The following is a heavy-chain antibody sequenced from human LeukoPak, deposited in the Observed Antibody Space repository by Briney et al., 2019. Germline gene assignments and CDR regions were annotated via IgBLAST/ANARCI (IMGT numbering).Heavy chain of an antibody. CDR1: GGSISPYY. D-gene: IGHD1-26*01. J-gene: IGHJ2*01. CDR2: IYYSGST. CDR3: ARGVYSGSYYGSSHWYFDL. Sequence: SETLSLTCAVSGGSISPYYWSWIRQPPGKGLEWIGYIYYSGSTNYNPSLKSRVTISLDTSKNQFSLRLSSVTAADTAVYYCARGVYSGSYYGSSHWYFDLWGRGTLVTVSS. V-gene: IGHV4-59*01.